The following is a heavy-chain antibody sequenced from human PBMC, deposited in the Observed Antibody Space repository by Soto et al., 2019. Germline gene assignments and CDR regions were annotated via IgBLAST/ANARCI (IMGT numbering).Heavy chain of an antibody. CDR3: ASSSSGGPGHYYYYGMDV. V-gene: IGHV4-39*01. CDR2: IYYSGST. Sequence: KPSETLSLTCTVSGGSISSSSYYWGWIRQPPGKGLEWIGSIYYSGSTYYNPSLKSRVTISVDTSKNQFSLKLSSVTAADTAVYYCASSSSGGPGHYYYYGMDVWGQGTTVTVSS. CDR1: GGSISSSSYY. D-gene: IGHD6-6*01. J-gene: IGHJ6*02.